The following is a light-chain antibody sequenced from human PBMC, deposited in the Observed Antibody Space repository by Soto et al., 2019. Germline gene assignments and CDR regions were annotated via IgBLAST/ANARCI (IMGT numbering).Light chain of an antibody. CDR3: CSYAGSSTWV. J-gene: IGLJ3*02. CDR1: SSDVGSYNF. Sequence: QSVLTQPASVSGSPGQSITISCTGSSSDVGSYNFVSWHQQHPGKAPKLMIYEGSKRPSGVSNRFSGSKSGNTASLTISGLQAEDEADYCCCSYAGSSTWVFGGGTKLTVL. CDR2: EGS. V-gene: IGLV2-23*01.